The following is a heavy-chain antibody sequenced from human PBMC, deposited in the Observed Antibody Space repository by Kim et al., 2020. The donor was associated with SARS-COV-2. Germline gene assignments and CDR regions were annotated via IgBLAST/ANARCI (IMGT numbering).Heavy chain of an antibody. CDR3: ARGHPPGPQEEDLIAAAGTEDY. V-gene: IGHV3-74*01. CDR1: GFTFSSYW. J-gene: IGHJ4*02. CDR2: INSDGSST. D-gene: IGHD6-13*01. Sequence: GGSLRLSCAASGFTFSSYWMHWVRQAPGKGLVWVSRINSDGSSTSYADSVKGRFTISRDNAKNTLYLQMNSLRAEDTAVYYCARGHPPGPQEEDLIAAAGTEDYWGQGTLVTVSS.